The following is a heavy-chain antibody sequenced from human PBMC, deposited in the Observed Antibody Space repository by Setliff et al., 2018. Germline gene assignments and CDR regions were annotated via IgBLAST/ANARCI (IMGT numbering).Heavy chain of an antibody. D-gene: IGHD1-26*01. CDR2: INTNSGDT. CDR3: VRSGKFGMRFWFDQ. Sequence: ASVKVSCKASGNRFTDYNLHWVRQAPGQGLEWMGWINTNSGDTHSAQKFQGRVTMTRDTSINTAYMELSSLTSDDTAFYYCVRSGKFGMRFWFDQWGQGTLVTVSS. J-gene: IGHJ5*02. CDR1: GNRFTDYN. V-gene: IGHV1-2*02.